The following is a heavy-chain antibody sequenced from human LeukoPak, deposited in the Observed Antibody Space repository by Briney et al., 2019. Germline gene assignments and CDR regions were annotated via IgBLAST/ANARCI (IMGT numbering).Heavy chain of an antibody. CDR2: INPNSGGT. V-gene: IGHV1-2*04. D-gene: IGHD2-2*01. CDR1: GYTFTGYY. CDR3: AMALGGSTSCYYY. J-gene: IGHJ4*02. Sequence: PVASVKVSCKASGYTFTGYYMHWVRQAPGRGLEWMGWINPNSGGTNYAQKFQGWVTMTRDTSISTAYMELSRLRSDDTAVYYCAMALGGSTSCYYYWGQGTLVTVSS.